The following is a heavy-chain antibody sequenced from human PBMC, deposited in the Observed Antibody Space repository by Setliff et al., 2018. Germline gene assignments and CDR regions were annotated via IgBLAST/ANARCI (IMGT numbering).Heavy chain of an antibody. Sequence: PGGSLRLSCAASGFTFGGSAVHWVRQASGKGLEWVGRIRRNADNRAPIYAASVKGRFTISRDDSTNTAYLQMNSLKTEDTAVYYCTFARDGYDVFDIWGQGTMVTVSS. V-gene: IGHV3-73*01. J-gene: IGHJ3*02. CDR2: IRRNADNRAP. CDR3: TFARDGYDVFDI. D-gene: IGHD5-18*01. CDR1: GFTFGGSA.